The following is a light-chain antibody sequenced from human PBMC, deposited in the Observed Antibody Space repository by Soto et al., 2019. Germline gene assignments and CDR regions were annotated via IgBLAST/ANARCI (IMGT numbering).Light chain of an antibody. V-gene: IGKV1-5*03. CDR3: QKYGSAPWT. CDR1: QTISSW. Sequence: DIQMTQSPSTLSGSVGDRVTITCRASQTISSWLAWYQQKPGKAPKLLIYKASTLKSGVPSRFSGSGSGTEFTLTISSLQPEDVATYYCQKYGSAPWTFGRGTKVDIK. CDR2: KAS. J-gene: IGKJ1*01.